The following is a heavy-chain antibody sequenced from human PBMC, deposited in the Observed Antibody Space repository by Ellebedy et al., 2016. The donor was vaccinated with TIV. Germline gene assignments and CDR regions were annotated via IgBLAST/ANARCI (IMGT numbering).Heavy chain of an antibody. CDR1: GGTFSSYA. Sequence: SVKVSCXASGGTFSSYAISWVRQAPGQGLEWMGGIIPIFGTANYAQKFQGRVTITADESTSTAYMELSSLRSEDTAVYYCARMGSGSYSHYGMDVWGQGTTVTVSS. J-gene: IGHJ6*02. V-gene: IGHV1-69*13. CDR3: ARMGSGSYSHYGMDV. D-gene: IGHD1-26*01. CDR2: IIPIFGTA.